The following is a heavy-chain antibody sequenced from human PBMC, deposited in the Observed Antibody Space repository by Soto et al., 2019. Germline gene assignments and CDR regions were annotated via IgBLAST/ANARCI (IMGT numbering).Heavy chain of an antibody. CDR3: ARDIAGGEDI. Sequence: QVQLVQSGAEVKKPGASVKVSCKASGYTFTKYGITWVRQAPGQGLEWMGWIGVYNGNTKYPQKVQGRVTVTADTSTSTAYMELRSLTSDDTAVYYCARDIAGGEDIWGQGTMVTVSS. V-gene: IGHV1-18*01. J-gene: IGHJ3*02. CDR1: GYTFTKYG. CDR2: IGVYNGNT. D-gene: IGHD1-26*01.